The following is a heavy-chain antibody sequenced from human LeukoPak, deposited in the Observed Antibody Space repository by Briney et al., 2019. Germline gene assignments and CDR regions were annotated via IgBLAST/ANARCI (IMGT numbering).Heavy chain of an antibody. CDR1: GHTFTYRY. D-gene: IGHD4-23*01. J-gene: IGHJ3*02. Sequence: GSSAKVSCKASGHTFTYRYLHWVRQAPGQALEWMGWITPFNGNTNYAQKFQDRVTITRDRSMSTAYMELSSLRSEDTAMYYCAISFNDYGGNGAFDIWGQGTMVTVSS. CDR2: ITPFNGNT. CDR3: AISFNDYGGNGAFDI. V-gene: IGHV1-45*02.